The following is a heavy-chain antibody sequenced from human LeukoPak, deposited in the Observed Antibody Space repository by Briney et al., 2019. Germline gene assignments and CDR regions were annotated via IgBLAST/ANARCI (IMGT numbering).Heavy chain of an antibody. CDR2: IFYDGSDS. CDR3: ARWTGYNSYYYES. CDR1: GFTFSKHG. Sequence: GRSLRLSCAASGFTFSKHGMHWVRQAPGKGLELVSFIFYDGSDSHYVDSVKGRFTISRDNSKSTLYLQMDSLRVEDTGVYYCARWTGYNSYYYESWGRGTLVTVSS. J-gene: IGHJ4*02. V-gene: IGHV3-33*01. D-gene: IGHD5-12*01.